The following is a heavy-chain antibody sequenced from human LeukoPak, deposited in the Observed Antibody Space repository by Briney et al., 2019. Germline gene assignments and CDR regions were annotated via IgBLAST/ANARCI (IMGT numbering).Heavy chain of an antibody. J-gene: IGHJ5*02. D-gene: IGHD3-10*01. CDR3: ASGFSGGVHGWFDP. CDR1: GGSISSSSYY. CDR2: IYYSGST. Sequence: PSEPLSLTCTVSGGSISSSSYYWGWIRQPPGEGLEWIGSIYYSGSTYYNPSLKSRVTISVDTSKNQFSLKLSSVTAADTAVYYCASGFSGGVHGWFDPWGQGTLVSVSS. V-gene: IGHV4-39*01.